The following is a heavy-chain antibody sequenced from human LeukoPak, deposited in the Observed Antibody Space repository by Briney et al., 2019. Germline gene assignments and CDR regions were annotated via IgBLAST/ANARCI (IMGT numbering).Heavy chain of an antibody. CDR1: GFTFSSYW. CDR3: VTHSPTVAAMGYFDY. CDR2: FNSDGSTT. D-gene: IGHD2-2*01. V-gene: IGHV3-74*01. J-gene: IGHJ4*02. Sequence: PGGSLRLSCAASGFTFSSYWMHWVRQAPGKGLVWVSRFNSDGSTTSYADSVKGRFTISRDTAKNTVYLQMNSLRAEDTAVYYCVTHSPTVAAMGYFDYWGQGTLVTVSS.